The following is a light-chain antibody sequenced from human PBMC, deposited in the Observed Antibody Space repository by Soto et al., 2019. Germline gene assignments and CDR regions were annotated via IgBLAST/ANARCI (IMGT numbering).Light chain of an antibody. CDR3: QQYGSSPWT. V-gene: IGKV3-20*01. Sequence: DILLTQSPCTLSASPGERATISCRASQSVSSSYLAWYQQKPGQAPRLLIYGASSRATGIPDRFSGSGSGTEFTLTISRLEPEDFAVYYCQQYGSSPWTFGQGTKVDI. CDR1: QSVSSSY. CDR2: GAS. J-gene: IGKJ1*01.